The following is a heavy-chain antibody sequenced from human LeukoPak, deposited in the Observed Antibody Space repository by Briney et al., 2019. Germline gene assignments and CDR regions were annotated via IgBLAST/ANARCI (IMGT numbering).Heavy chain of an antibody. V-gene: IGHV1-18*01. CDR1: GYSFTTYG. CDR2: ISAYNGDT. D-gene: IGHD6-13*01. J-gene: IGHJ4*02. CDR3: ARDHSSSCQLLDY. Sequence: ASVKVSCKTPGYSFTTYGVTWVRQAPRQGLEWMGWISAYNGDTNYAQKFQGRFTMTTDTSTSTANMELRSLRSDDTAVYYCARDHSSSCQLLDYWGQGTLVTISS.